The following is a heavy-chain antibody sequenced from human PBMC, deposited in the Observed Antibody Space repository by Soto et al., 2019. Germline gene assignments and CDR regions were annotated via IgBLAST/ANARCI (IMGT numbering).Heavy chain of an antibody. CDR3: ARGGYSYGWSWFDH. CDR1: GYTFTGYD. Sequence: GXSVKVSCKASGYTFTGYDINWVRQATGQGLEWMGWMNPNSGNTGYAQKFQGRVTMTRNTSISTAYMELSSLRSEDTAVYYCARGGYSYGWSWFDHWGQGTLVTVSS. V-gene: IGHV1-8*01. J-gene: IGHJ5*02. CDR2: MNPNSGNT. D-gene: IGHD5-18*01.